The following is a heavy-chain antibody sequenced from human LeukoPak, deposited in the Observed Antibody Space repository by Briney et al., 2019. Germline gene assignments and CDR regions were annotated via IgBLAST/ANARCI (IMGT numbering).Heavy chain of an antibody. CDR2: ISSSGSTT. Sequence: PGGSLRLSCAASGFTFSSYEMNWVRQAPGKGLEWVSYISSSGSTTYYADSVKGRFTISRDNSKNTLFLHMNSLRAEDTAVYYCARGGWLQSLNWYFDLWGRGTLVTVSS. D-gene: IGHD5-24*01. CDR1: GFTFSSYE. V-gene: IGHV3-48*03. J-gene: IGHJ2*01. CDR3: ARGGWLQSLNWYFDL.